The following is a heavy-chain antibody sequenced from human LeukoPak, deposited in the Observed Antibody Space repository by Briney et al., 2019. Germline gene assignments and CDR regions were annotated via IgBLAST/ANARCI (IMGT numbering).Heavy chain of an antibody. D-gene: IGHD1-26*01. CDR1: GGTFSTYA. CDR2: ILPIFGTA. J-gene: IGHJ4*02. Sequence: GASVKVSCKASGGTFSTYAISWVRQAPGQGLEWMGGILPIFGTANYAQKFQGRVTITADESTSTAYMELSSLRSEDTALYYCARDREAGGSYYLDYWGQGTLVTVSS. CDR3: ARDREAGGSYYLDY. V-gene: IGHV1-69*13.